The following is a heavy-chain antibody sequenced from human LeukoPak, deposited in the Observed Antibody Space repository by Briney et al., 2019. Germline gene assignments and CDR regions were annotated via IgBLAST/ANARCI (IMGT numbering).Heavy chain of an antibody. D-gene: IGHD3-10*01. CDR3: ATRGKFRDY. CDR1: GGSFSGYY. J-gene: IGHJ4*02. CDR2: INHSGST. Sequence: SETLSLTCAVYGGSFSGYYWSWIRQPPGKGLEWIGEINHSGSTNYNSSLKSRVTISVDTSKNQFSLKLSSVTAADTAVYYCATRGKFRDYWGQGTLVTVSS. V-gene: IGHV4-34*01.